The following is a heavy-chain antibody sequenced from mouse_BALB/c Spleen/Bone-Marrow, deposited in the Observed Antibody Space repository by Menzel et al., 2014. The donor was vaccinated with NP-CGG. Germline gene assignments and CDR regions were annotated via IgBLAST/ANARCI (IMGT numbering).Heavy chain of an antibody. Sequence: VKLMESGPELVKPGASVRISCKASGYTFTSYYIHWVKQRPGQGLEWIGWIYPGNVNTKYNVKFKGKATLTADKSSSTAYMQLSSLTSEDSAVYFCARDDYAYWGQGTLVTVSA. CDR2: IYPGNVNT. D-gene: IGHD2-4*01. CDR3: ARDDYAY. V-gene: IGHV1S56*01. J-gene: IGHJ3*01. CDR1: GYTFTSYY.